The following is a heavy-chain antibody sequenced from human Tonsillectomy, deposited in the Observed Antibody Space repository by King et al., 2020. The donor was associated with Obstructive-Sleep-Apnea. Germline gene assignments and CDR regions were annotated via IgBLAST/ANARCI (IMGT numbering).Heavy chain of an antibody. V-gene: IGHV3-21*01. J-gene: IGHJ5*02. CDR3: ARDRRTYSNWFDP. D-gene: IGHD1-26*01. CDR1: GFTFSSYS. CDR2: ISSSSSYI. Sequence: VQLVESGGGLVKPGGSLRLSCAASGFTFSSYSMNWVRQAPGKGLEWVSSISSSSSYIYYADSVKGRFTISRDNAKNSLYLQMNSLRAEDTAVYYCARDRRTYSNWFDPWGQGTLVTVSS.